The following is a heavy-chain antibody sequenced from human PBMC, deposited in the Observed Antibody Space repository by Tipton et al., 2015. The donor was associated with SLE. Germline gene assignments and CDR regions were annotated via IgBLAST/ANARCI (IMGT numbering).Heavy chain of an antibody. CDR2: IYSGGNT. D-gene: IGHD3-16*01. CDR1: GFLFNSYA. V-gene: IGHV3-53*05. J-gene: IGHJ5*02. CDR3: ARVQAYEGFDP. Sequence: SLRLSCAASGFLFNSYALSWVRQAPGKGLEWVSVIYSGGNTNYADSVKGRFTISRDNSKNMLYLQMNSLRTEDTAVYYCARVQAYEGFDPWGQGTLVTVSS.